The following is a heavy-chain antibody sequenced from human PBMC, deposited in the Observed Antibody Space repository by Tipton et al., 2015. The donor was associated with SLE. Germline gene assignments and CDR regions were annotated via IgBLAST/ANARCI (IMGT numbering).Heavy chain of an antibody. CDR3: ARDRVVVMGFDP. Sequence: TLSLTCAVYGGSFSGYYWSWIRQPPGKGLEWIGEINHSGSTNYNPSLKSRVIISVDTSKNQFSLKLSSVTAADTAVYYCARDRVVVMGFDPWGQGTLVTVSS. J-gene: IGHJ5*02. V-gene: IGHV4-34*01. CDR1: GGSFSGYY. CDR2: INHSGST. D-gene: IGHD3-22*01.